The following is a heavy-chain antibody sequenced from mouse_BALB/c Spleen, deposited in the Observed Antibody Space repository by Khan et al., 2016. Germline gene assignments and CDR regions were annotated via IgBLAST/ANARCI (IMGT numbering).Heavy chain of an antibody. J-gene: IGHJ2*01. CDR1: GFNIKDTY. CDR3: TREGYYPY. CDR2: IDPAKVNT. D-gene: IGHD2-3*01. V-gene: IGHV14-3*02. Sequence: VQLKQSGAELVKPGASVKLSCPASGFNIKDTYMHWVKQRPEQGLEWIGRIDPAKVNTKYDPTFQGKATITADTSSNTAYRQLSSLTSEDTAVYYCTREGYYPYWGQGTTLTVSS.